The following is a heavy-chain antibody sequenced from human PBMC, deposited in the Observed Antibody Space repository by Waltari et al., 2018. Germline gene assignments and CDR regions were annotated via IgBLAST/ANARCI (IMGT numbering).Heavy chain of an antibody. CDR2: INLDGSET. Sequence: HLVESGGGSVQPGGSLRLSCAASGFPFSTSWMSWIRQAPEKGLEWVAIINLDGSETYYVDSVKGRFTISRDNARNSLYLQMNSLRVEDTAMYYCTRDVWKSCDVWGQGTTVTVPS. D-gene: IGHD3-16*01. V-gene: IGHV3-7*01. J-gene: IGHJ6*02. CDR1: GFPFSTSW. CDR3: TRDVWKSCDV.